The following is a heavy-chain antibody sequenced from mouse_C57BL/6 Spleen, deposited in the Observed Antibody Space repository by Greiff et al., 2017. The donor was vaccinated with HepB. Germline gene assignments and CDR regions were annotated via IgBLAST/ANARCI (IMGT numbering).Heavy chain of an antibody. V-gene: IGHV2-5*01. CDR1: GFSLTSYG. J-gene: IGHJ4*01. CDR3: AKNDYGSSCAMDY. CDR2: IWRGGST. Sequence: QVQLKESGPGLVQPSQSLSITCTVSGFSLTSYGVHWVRQSPGKGLEWLGVIWRGGSTDYNAAFMSRLSITKDNSKSQVFFKMNSLQADDTAIYYCAKNDYGSSCAMDYWGQGTSVTVSS. D-gene: IGHD1-1*01.